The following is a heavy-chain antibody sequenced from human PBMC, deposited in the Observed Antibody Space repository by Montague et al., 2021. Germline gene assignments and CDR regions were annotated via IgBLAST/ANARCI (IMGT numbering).Heavy chain of an antibody. J-gene: IGHJ3*02. CDR3: VKGGYYSYDALEI. CDR1: GFIFYKSW. CDR2: VNGDGTSI. V-gene: IGHV3-74*03. D-gene: IGHD3-22*01. Sequence: SLRLSCAASGFIFYKSWMHWVRQALGKGLEWVSRVNGDGTSITYVDSVKGRFTVSRDNAKNTVYLQMNTLRAEDTAVYYCVKGGYYSYDALEIWGQGTVVTVS.